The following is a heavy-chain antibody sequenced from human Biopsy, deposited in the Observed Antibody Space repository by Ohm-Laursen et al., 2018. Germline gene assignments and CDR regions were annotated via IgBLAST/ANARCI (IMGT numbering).Heavy chain of an antibody. D-gene: IGHD6-19*01. J-gene: IGHJ4*02. CDR2: ISNIGST. CDR1: GASVTSGSYY. V-gene: IGHV4-61*01. CDR3: ARESALAGDFDS. Sequence: SDTLSLTCAVSGASVTSGSYYWSWIRQPPGKGLEWLGYISNIGSTNYNPSLKSRVTMSVDTSKNHFSLKLTSVPAADTAVYYCARESALAGDFDSWGQGTLVTVSS.